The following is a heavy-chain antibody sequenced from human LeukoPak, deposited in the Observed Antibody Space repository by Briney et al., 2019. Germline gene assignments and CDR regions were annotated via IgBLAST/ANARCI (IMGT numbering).Heavy chain of an antibody. Sequence: GGSLRLSCAVSGFTFSSYSMNWVRQAPGKGLEWVSGINWNSITIDYADSVKGRFTISRDNAKNSLYLQMNSLRAEDTALYYCAKGSPRHYYDSSGPYWGQGTLVTVSS. D-gene: IGHD3-22*01. CDR3: AKGSPRHYYDSSGPY. CDR2: INWNSITI. J-gene: IGHJ4*02. CDR1: GFTFSSYS. V-gene: IGHV3-9*01.